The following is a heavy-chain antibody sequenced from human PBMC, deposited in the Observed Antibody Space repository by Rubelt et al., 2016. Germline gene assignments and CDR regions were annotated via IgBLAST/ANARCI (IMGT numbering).Heavy chain of an antibody. CDR3: AGLSLTWYGPSPDYFDY. J-gene: IGHJ4*02. Sequence: SLEWLGYINTGNGNTRYSKKFQGRVTIPRDTSASTAYLEVSSLRSEDTAVYYCAGLSLTWYGPSPDYFDYWGQGTLVIVSS. V-gene: IGHV1-3*04. CDR2: INTGNGNT. D-gene: IGHD6-13*01.